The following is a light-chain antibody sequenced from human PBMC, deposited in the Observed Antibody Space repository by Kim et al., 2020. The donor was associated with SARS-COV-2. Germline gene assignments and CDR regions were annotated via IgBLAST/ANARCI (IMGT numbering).Light chain of an antibody. Sequence: GPRVTMSWSGGSATIGSNYVYWYQQLPGTAPKLLRYRINQRPSGVPDRVSGSTSGTSASLAISGLRSEDEADYYCAAWDGSLSGYVFGTGTKVTVL. CDR1: SATIGSNY. CDR2: RIN. CDR3: AAWDGSLSGYV. V-gene: IGLV1-47*01. J-gene: IGLJ1*01.